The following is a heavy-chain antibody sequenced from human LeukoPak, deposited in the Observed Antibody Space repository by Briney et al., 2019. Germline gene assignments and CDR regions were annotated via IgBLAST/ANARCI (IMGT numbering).Heavy chain of an antibody. V-gene: IGHV3-23*01. J-gene: IGHJ4*02. CDR2: ISGSGGIR. D-gene: IGHD3-9*01. CDR1: GFTFSNYA. Sequence: GGSLRLSCAASGFTFSNYAMRWVRQAPGKGLEWVSAISGSGGIRYYADSVKGRFTISRDNSKNTLYLQMNSPRAEDTAVYYCAKGVFGLYDILTGSDYWGQGTLVTVSS. CDR3: AKGVFGLYDILTGSDY.